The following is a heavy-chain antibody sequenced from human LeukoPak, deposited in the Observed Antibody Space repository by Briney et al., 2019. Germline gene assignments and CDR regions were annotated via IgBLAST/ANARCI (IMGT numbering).Heavy chain of an antibody. CDR1: GFTFGDYG. V-gene: IGHV3-49*04. CDR3: IRGQYCTGGTCYFDY. CDR2: IRSKAYGGTT. J-gene: IGHJ4*02. Sequence: GRSLRLSCTASGFTFGDYGMNWVRQAPGKGLEWVGFIRSKAYGGTTEYAASVKGRFTISRDDSKSIAYLQMNSLKTEDTAVYFCIRGQYCTGGTCYFDYWGQGTLVTVSS. D-gene: IGHD2-8*02.